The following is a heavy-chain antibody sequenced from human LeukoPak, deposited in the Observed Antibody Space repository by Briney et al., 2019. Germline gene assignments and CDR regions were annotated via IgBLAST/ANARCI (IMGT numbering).Heavy chain of an antibody. Sequence: SETLSLTCTASGGSISSYYWTWIRQPAGKGLEWIGRISTSGNTYYNPSLKSRLTMSVDTSKNQSSLKLSSVTAADTAVYYCARGTRYCSGDSCQNWFDPWGQGTLVTVSS. CDR2: ISTSGNT. CDR1: GGSISSYY. V-gene: IGHV4-4*07. D-gene: IGHD2-15*01. CDR3: ARGTRYCSGDSCQNWFDP. J-gene: IGHJ5*02.